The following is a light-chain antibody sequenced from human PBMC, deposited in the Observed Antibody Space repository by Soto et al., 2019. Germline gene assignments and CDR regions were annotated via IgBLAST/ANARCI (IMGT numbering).Light chain of an antibody. J-gene: IGKJ3*01. V-gene: IGKV1D-12*01. CDR3: PQGNSFPCT. CDR2: AAS. CDR1: QGISNW. Sequence: DIQMTQSPSSVSASVGDRVSITCRASQGISNWLAWYQQKPGRAPKLLIYAASSLQSGVSSRFSSSGSGTDFTLTISSLQPEDFATYYCPQGNSFPCTFGPGTKVDIK.